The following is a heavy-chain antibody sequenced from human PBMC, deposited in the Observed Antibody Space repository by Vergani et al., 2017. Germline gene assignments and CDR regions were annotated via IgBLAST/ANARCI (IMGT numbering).Heavy chain of an antibody. CDR2: IRYDGSNG. D-gene: IGHD2-15*01. CDR1: GFTFNNYG. V-gene: IGHV3-30*02. CDR3: KKDLFVPNNCSGGSCYGGSMDV. Sequence: QVQLVESGGGVVQPGGSLRLSCAASGFTFNNYGMHWVRQAPGKGLEWVAFIRYDGSNGYYTDSVKGRFTISRDNSRNTLYLQMNSLRPEDTALYYCKKDLFVPNNCSGGSCYGGSMDVWGQGTTVTVSS. J-gene: IGHJ6*02.